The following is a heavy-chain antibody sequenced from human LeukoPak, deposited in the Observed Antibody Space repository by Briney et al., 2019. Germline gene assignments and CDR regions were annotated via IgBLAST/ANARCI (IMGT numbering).Heavy chain of an antibody. CDR2: ISSSSSYT. V-gene: IGHV3-11*06. J-gene: IGHJ4*02. CDR1: GFTFSDYY. Sequence: GESLRLSCAASGFTFSDYYMSWIRQAPGKGLEWVSYISSSSSYTNYADSVKGRFTISRDNAKNSLYLQMNSLRAEDTAVYYCASLRPRWHHIDYWGQGTLVTVSS. D-gene: IGHD5-24*01. CDR3: ASLRPRWHHIDY.